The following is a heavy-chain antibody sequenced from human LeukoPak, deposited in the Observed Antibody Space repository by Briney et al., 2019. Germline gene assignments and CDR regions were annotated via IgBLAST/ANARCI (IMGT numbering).Heavy chain of an antibody. CDR1: GGSFSGYY. CDR2: INHSGST. J-gene: IGHJ3*02. Sequence: SETLSLTCAVYGGSFSGYYWSWIRQPPGKGLEWIGEINHSGSTNYNPSLKSRVTISVDTSKNQFSLKLSSVTAADTAVYHCASPMAHYGGKPPNAFDIWGQGTMVTVSS. CDR3: ASPMAHYGGKPPNAFDI. V-gene: IGHV4-34*01. D-gene: IGHD4-23*01.